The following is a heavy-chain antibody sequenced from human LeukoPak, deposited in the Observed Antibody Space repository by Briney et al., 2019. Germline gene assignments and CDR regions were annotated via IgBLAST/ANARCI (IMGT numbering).Heavy chain of an antibody. CDR3: ARDRPSYFDWLPYDAFDI. V-gene: IGHV1-18*04. J-gene: IGHJ3*02. D-gene: IGHD3-9*01. Sequence: ASVKVSCKASGYTFTSYGISWVRQAPGQGLEWMGWISAYNGNTNYAQKLQGRVTITTDTSTSTAYMELRSLRSDDTAVYYCARDRPSYFDWLPYDAFDIWGQGTMVTVSS. CDR2: ISAYNGNT. CDR1: GYTFTSYG.